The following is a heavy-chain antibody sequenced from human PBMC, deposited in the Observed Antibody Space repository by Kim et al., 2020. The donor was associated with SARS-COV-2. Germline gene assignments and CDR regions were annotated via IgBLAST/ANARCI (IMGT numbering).Heavy chain of an antibody. CDR2: IYYSGST. D-gene: IGHD5-12*01. CDR3: ASLGYSGYVPHFDY. CDR1: GGSISSYY. Sequence: SETLSLTCTASGGSISSYYWSWIRQPPGKGLEWIGYIYYSGSTNYNPSLKSRVTISVDTSKNQFSLKLSSVTAADTAVYYCASLGYSGYVPHFDYWGQGTLVTVSS. J-gene: IGHJ4*02. V-gene: IGHV4-59*01.